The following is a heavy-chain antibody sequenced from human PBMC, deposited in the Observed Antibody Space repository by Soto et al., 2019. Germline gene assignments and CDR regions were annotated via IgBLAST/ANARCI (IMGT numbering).Heavy chain of an antibody. V-gene: IGHV1-69*13. Sequence: GASVKGSCKASGGTFSSYAISWVRQGPGQGVEWMGGVIPIFGPPNYAQKFQGRVTITADESTSTAYMELSRLRSEDTAVYDCAGIAVAGTLPLGYWGQGTLVTVSS. CDR2: VIPIFGPP. D-gene: IGHD6-19*01. J-gene: IGHJ4*02. CDR1: GGTFSSYA. CDR3: AGIAVAGTLPLGY.